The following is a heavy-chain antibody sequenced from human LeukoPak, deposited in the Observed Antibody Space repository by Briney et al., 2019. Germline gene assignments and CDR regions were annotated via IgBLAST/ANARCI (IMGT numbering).Heavy chain of an antibody. J-gene: IGHJ4*02. CDR2: IIPILGIA. V-gene: IGHV1-69*04. CDR1: GGTLSSYA. CDR3: ASRYSGYGGPVDY. D-gene: IGHD5-12*01. Sequence: SVKVSCKASGGTLSSYAISWVRQAPGQGLEWMGRIIPILGIANYAQKFQGRVTITADKSTSTAYMELSSLRSEDTAVYYCASRYSGYGGPVDYWGQGTLVTVSS.